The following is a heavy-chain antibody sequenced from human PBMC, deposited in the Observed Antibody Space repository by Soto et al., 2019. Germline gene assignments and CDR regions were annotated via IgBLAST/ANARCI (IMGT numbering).Heavy chain of an antibody. V-gene: IGHV3-7*05. J-gene: IGHJ5*02. D-gene: IGHD6-13*01. Sequence: GGSLRLSCAASGFTFSSYWMTWVRQAPGKALEWLANIKHDGSESNYVDSVKGRFTISRDNAENSVYLQMNSLRVEDTAVYYCAAHIAAAGPRVMNWFDPWGQGTLVTVSS. CDR3: AAHIAAAGPRVMNWFDP. CDR1: GFTFSSYW. CDR2: IKHDGSES.